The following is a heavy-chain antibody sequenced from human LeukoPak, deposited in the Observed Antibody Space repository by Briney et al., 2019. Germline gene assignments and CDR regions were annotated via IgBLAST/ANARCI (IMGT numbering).Heavy chain of an antibody. Sequence: PSETLSLTCTVSGGSISSDSYYWSWIRQPAGKGLEWIGQIYTSGTTNYNPSLQSRVTISVDTSKNQFSLKLSSVTAADTAVYYCARGPVGGTTYNDGDAFDIWGQGTMVTVSS. V-gene: IGHV4-61*09. CDR2: IYTSGTT. J-gene: IGHJ3*02. CDR1: GGSISSDSYY. D-gene: IGHD1-7*01. CDR3: ARGPVGGTTYNDGDAFDI.